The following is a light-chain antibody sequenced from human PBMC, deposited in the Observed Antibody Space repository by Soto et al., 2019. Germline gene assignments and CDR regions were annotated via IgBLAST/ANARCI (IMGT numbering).Light chain of an antibody. V-gene: IGKV1-39*01. CDR3: QQSYSTPPD. CDR1: QSISSY. Sequence: DIQMTQSPSSLSASVGDRVTITCRASQSISSYLNWYQQKPGKAPKLLIYAASSLQSGVPSRFSGSGSGTDFTLTISSLQPVDFATYYCQQSYSTPPDFGQGTKLEIK. J-gene: IGKJ2*01. CDR2: AAS.